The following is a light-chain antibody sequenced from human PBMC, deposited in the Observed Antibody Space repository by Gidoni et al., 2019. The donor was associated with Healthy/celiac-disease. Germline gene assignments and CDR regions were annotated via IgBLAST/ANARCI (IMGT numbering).Light chain of an antibody. CDR3: QQYGSSYT. CDR1: QSVSSSY. CDR2: GAS. Sequence: ELVLTQSPGTLSLSPVERATLSCRASQSVSSSYLAWYQQKPGQAPRLLIYGASSRATGIPDRFSGSWSGTDFTLTISRLEPEDFAVYYCQQYGSSYTFGQGTKLEIK. J-gene: IGKJ2*01. V-gene: IGKV3-20*01.